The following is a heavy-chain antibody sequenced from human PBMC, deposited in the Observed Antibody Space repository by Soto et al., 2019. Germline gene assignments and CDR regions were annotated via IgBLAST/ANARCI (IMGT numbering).Heavy chain of an antibody. J-gene: IGHJ6*02. D-gene: IGHD2-15*01. CDR1: GFSFSTYV. CDR2: IWNDDSKK. V-gene: IGHV3-33*01. CDR3: ARGPPLGDCSGVCDYGMDV. Sequence: GGSLRLSCSASGFSFSTYVMHWVRQAPGKGLEWVAVIWNDDSKKSYEDSVKGRFTIARDNSKNTLYLQMSSLIGDDTAVYYCARGPPLGDCSGVCDYGMDVGGQGTTVTVS.